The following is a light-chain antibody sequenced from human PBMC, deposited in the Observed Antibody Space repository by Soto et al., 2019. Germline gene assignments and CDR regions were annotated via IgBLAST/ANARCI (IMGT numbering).Light chain of an antibody. Sequence: DIQMTQSPSSLSASVGDRVTITCRASQGISNYLAWYQEKPGKVPKLLKYAASTLQAGVPSRCSGSGSGTDFTINISRLQPEDVSTYSWQKYNSAQLTFGGGTKVEIK. CDR2: AAS. V-gene: IGKV1-27*01. CDR1: QGISNY. CDR3: QKYNSAQLT. J-gene: IGKJ4*02.